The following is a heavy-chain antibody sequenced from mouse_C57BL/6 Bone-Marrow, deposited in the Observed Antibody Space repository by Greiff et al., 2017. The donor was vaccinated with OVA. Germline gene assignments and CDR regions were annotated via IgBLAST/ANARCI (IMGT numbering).Heavy chain of an antibody. D-gene: IGHD4-1*01. CDR1: GFTFSDYG. J-gene: IGHJ1*03. CDR3: ARLGSWYFDV. V-gene: IGHV5-17*01. Sequence: VQLKESGGGLVKPGGSLKLSCAASGFTFSDYGMHWVRQAPEKGLEWVAYISSGSSTIYYADTVKGRFTISRDNAKNTLCLQMTRLRSEDTAMYYCARLGSWYFDVWGTGTTVTVSS. CDR2: ISSGSSTI.